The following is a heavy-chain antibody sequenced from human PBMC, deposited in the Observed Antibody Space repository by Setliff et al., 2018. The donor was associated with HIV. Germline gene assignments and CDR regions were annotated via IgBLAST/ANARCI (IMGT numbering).Heavy chain of an antibody. Sequence: SVKVSCKASGGTFSSHAITWVRQAPGQGLEWMGEVIPILRVARYAQRFQDRVSITADKSSTISYMELSSLKSEDTAVYYCARNLVVVAPTVDYFGMDVWGQGTTVTVSS. V-gene: IGHV1-69*10. CDR2: VIPILRVA. D-gene: IGHD2-15*01. CDR3: ARNLVVVAPTVDYFGMDV. J-gene: IGHJ6*02. CDR1: GGTFSSHA.